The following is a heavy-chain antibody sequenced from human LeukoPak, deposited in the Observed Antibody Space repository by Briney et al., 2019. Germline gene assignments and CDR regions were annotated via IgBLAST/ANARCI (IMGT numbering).Heavy chain of an antibody. V-gene: IGHV4-59*08. CDR3: AQTTGWPGFDF. CDR2: IYNGRNT. CDR1: GASTSCRY. J-gene: IGHJ4*02. Sequence: SETLSLTCSASGASTSCRYWSWIRQSPGRTLEWIGHIYNGRNTKYNPSLTSRVTISVDTSKNQFSLRMTSVTAADTAIYYCAQTTGWPGFDFWGPGALVTVSS. D-gene: IGHD6-19*01.